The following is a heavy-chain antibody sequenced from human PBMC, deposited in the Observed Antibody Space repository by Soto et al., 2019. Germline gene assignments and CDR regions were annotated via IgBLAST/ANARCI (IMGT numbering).Heavy chain of an antibody. D-gene: IGHD1-1*01. CDR1: GFTFSSYG. Sequence: GESLKISCAASGFTFSSYGMHWVRQAPGKGLEWVAVISYDGSNKYYADSVKGRFTISRDNSKNTLYLQMNSLRAEDTAVYYCAKGWNYFDYWGQGTLVTVSS. CDR2: ISYDGSNK. CDR3: AKGWNYFDY. J-gene: IGHJ4*02. V-gene: IGHV3-30*18.